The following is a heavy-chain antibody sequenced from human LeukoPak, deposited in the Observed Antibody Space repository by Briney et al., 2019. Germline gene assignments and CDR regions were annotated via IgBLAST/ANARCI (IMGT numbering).Heavy chain of an antibody. CDR1: GYTFTGYY. Sequence: ASVKISCKASGYTFTGYYMHWVRQAPGQGLEWMGWINPNSGGTNYAQKFQGRVTMTTDTSTSTAYMELSRLRSDDTGVYYCARSHSGSYYFDYWGQGTLVTVSS. V-gene: IGHV1-2*02. CDR3: ARSHSGSYYFDY. CDR2: INPNSGGT. D-gene: IGHD1-26*01. J-gene: IGHJ4*02.